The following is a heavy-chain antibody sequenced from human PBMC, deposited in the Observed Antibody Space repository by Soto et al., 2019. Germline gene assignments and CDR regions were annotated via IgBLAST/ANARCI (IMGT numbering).Heavy chain of an antibody. Sequence: SETLSLTCAVSSGSISSSNWWSWVRQPPGKGLEWIGEIYHSGSTNYNPSLKSRVTISVDKSKNQFSLKLSSVTAADTAVYYCARAGFLDGDYYYYYMDVWGKGTTFTVS. CDR2: IYHSGST. D-gene: IGHD4-17*01. CDR1: SGSISSSNW. V-gene: IGHV4-4*02. CDR3: ARAGFLDGDYYYYYMDV. J-gene: IGHJ6*03.